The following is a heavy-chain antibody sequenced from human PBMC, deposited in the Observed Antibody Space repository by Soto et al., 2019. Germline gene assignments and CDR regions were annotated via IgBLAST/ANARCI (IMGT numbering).Heavy chain of an antibody. V-gene: IGHV4-39*01. CDR2: IYYSGST. CDR1: GGSISSSSYY. J-gene: IGHJ5*02. Sequence: SETLSLTCTVSGGSISSSSYYWGWIRQPPGKGLEWIGSIYYSGSTYYNPSLKSRVTISVDTSKNQFSLKLSSVTAADTAVYYCARAKMERLHNPWFDPWGQGTLGTVSS. D-gene: IGHD1-1*01. CDR3: ARAKMERLHNPWFDP.